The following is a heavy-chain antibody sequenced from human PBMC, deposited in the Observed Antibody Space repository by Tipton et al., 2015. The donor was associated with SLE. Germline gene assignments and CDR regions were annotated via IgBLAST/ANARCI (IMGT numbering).Heavy chain of an antibody. Sequence: LRLSCAIYRGSFSGYHWSWIRQTPGKGLEWIGEINYSANTNYNPSLKSRATISIDPSRNQLSLKLSSVTAADTAVYYCARSSVYSSSWPDYWGQGTLVTVSS. V-gene: IGHV4-34*01. J-gene: IGHJ4*02. CDR3: ARSSVYSSSWPDY. D-gene: IGHD6-13*01. CDR1: RGSFSGYH. CDR2: INYSANT.